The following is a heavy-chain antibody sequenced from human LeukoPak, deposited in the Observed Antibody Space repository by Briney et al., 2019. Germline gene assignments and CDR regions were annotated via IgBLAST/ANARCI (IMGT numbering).Heavy chain of an antibody. CDR1: GGTFSSYA. CDR2: IIPIFGTA. V-gene: IGHV1-69*06. Sequence: SVEVSCKASGGTFSSYAISWVRQAPGQGFEWMGGIIPIFGTANYAQKFQGRVTITADKSTSTAYMELSSLRSEDTAVYYCARGNSFTVAHMDVWGKGTTVTVSS. CDR3: ARGNSFTVAHMDV. J-gene: IGHJ6*03. D-gene: IGHD4-23*01.